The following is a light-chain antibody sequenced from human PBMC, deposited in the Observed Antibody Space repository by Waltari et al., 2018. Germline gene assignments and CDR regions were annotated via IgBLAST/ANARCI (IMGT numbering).Light chain of an antibody. Sequence: QSGLTQPASVPGSPGQSITLSCTGTSRDVGYYNLTSWYQQYPGKAPKLVVYEVTKRTSGVSDRYSGSNSGNTASLTIYGLQSEDEADYYCCSYAGLGIYVFGTGTKVTVL. CDR3: CSYAGLGIYV. J-gene: IGLJ1*01. CDR2: EVT. V-gene: IGLV2-23*02. CDR1: SRDVGYYNL.